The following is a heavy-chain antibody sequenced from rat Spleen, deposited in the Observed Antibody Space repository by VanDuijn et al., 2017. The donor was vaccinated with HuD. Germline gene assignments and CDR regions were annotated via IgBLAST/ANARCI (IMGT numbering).Heavy chain of an antibody. CDR3: ARFMYTTDYVMDA. CDR1: GFTFNNYD. Sequence: EVQLVESGGGLVQPGRSLKLSCEVSGFTFNNYDMAWIRQAPTKGLEWVASISPSGSGTYYRDSVKGRFTVSRDNAKSTLSLQMDSLRSEDTATYYCARFMYTTDYVMDAWGQGASVTVSS. J-gene: IGHJ4*01. D-gene: IGHD1-6*01. V-gene: IGHV5-25*01. CDR2: ISPSGSGT.